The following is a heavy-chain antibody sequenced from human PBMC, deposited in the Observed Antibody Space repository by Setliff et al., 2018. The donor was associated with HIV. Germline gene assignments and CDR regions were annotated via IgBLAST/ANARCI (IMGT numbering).Heavy chain of an antibody. Sequence: KASETLSLTCAVYGGSFSGYYWSWIRQPPGKGLEWIGEINHSGSTNYNPSLKSRVTISVDTSKNQFSLKLSSVTAADTAVYFCTREGRGDPAMATTRIDYWGQGKLVTVSS. CDR3: TREGRGDPAMATTRIDY. CDR2: INHSGST. J-gene: IGHJ4*02. V-gene: IGHV4-34*01. D-gene: IGHD1-1*01. CDR1: GGSFSGYY.